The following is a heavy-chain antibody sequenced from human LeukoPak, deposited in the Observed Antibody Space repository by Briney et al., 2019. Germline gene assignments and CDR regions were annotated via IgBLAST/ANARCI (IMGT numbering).Heavy chain of an antibody. CDR2: ISSSGNT. CDR1: GFTFGRSA. Sequence: PGGSLRLSCEASGFTFGRSAMTWVRQTPGKGLEWFSSISSSGNTYYADSVKGRFTISRDNSKNLVNLQMNSLRAEDTAIYYCVKGRMSEDGLDSWGQGSLVTVSS. CDR3: VKGRMSEDGLDS. J-gene: IGHJ4*02. D-gene: IGHD5-24*01. V-gene: IGHV3-23*01.